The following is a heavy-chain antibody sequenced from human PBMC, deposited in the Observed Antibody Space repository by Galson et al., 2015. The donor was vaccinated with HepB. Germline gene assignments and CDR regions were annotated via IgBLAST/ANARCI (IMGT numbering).Heavy chain of an antibody. CDR2: TYYRSKWYN. Sequence: CAISGDSVSSNSAAWNWIRQSPSRGLEWLGRTYYRSKWYNDYAVSVKSRITINPDTSKNQFSLQLNSVTPEDTAVYYCARGYSGWPSSNFDYWGQGTLVTVSS. D-gene: IGHD6-19*01. CDR1: GDSVSSNSAA. CDR3: ARGYSGWPSSNFDY. J-gene: IGHJ4*02. V-gene: IGHV6-1*01.